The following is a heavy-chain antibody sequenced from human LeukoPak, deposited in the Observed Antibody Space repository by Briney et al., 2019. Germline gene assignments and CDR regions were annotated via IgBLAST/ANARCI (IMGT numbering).Heavy chain of an antibody. CDR1: GFSVSSSY. Sequence: GGSLRLSCAASGFSVSSSYMSWVRQPPGKGLEWVSVIYSAGPTHYADSVKGRFTISRDKSENTLHLQMNSLRAEDTAIYYCARESVGSHAIDYWGQGTLVTVSS. CDR2: IYSAGPT. CDR3: ARESVGSHAIDY. D-gene: IGHD4-23*01. J-gene: IGHJ4*02. V-gene: IGHV3-53*01.